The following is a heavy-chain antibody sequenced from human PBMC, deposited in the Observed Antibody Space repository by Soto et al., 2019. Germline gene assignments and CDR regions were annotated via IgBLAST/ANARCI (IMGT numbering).Heavy chain of an antibody. J-gene: IGHJ6*02. Sequence: SETLSLTCTVPGGSISTYYWSWIRQPAGKGLEWIGRIDTSGNTNYNPSLKSRVTLSVDTSKEQFSLRLTSVTAADTAVYYCARYSSNWFQTEGMDVWGQGTTVTVSS. CDR3: ARYSSNWFQTEGMDV. V-gene: IGHV4-4*07. D-gene: IGHD6-13*01. CDR2: IDTSGNT. CDR1: GGSISTYY.